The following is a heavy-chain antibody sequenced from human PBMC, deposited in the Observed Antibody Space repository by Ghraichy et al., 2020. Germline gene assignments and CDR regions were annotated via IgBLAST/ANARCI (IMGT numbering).Heavy chain of an antibody. CDR3: ARVPLDYGDYGTFDY. CDR1: GGSISSSNW. J-gene: IGHJ4*02. D-gene: IGHD4-17*01. CDR2: IYHSGST. V-gene: IGHV4-4*02. Sequence: SETLSLTCAVSGGSISSSNWWSWVRQPPGKGLEWIGEIYHSGSTNYNPSLKSRVTISVDKSKNQFSLKLSSVTAADTAVYYCARVPLDYGDYGTFDYWGQGTLVTVSS.